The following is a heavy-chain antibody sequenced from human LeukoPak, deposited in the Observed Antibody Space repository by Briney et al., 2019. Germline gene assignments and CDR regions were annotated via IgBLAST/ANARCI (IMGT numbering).Heavy chain of an antibody. CDR3: AKVRSYYDILTGYSADFDY. CDR1: GFSVSSIY. Sequence: GGSLRLSCAASGFSVSSIYMSWVRQAPGKGLEWVSAISGSGGSTYYADSVKGRFTISRDNSKNTLYLQMNSLRAEDTAVYYCAKVRSYYDILTGYSADFDYWGQGTLVTVSS. CDR2: ISGSGGST. V-gene: IGHV3-23*01. J-gene: IGHJ4*02. D-gene: IGHD3-9*01.